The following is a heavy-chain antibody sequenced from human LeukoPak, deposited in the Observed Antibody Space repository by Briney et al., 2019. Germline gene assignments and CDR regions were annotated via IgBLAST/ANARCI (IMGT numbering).Heavy chain of an antibody. CDR1: GGSISSGDYY. D-gene: IGHD5-18*01. V-gene: IGHV4-30-4*01. Sequence: KTSETLSLTCTVSGGSISSGDYYWSWIRQPPGKGLEWIGYIYYSGSTYYNPSLKSRVTISVDTSKNQFSLKLSSVTAADTAVYYCARDLSWGYSYEPGYWGQGTLVTVSS. CDR3: ARDLSWGYSYEPGY. CDR2: IYYSGST. J-gene: IGHJ4*02.